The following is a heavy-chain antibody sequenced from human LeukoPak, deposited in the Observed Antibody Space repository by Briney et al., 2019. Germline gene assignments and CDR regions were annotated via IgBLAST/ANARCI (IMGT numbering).Heavy chain of an antibody. CDR3: AREPGYCSGGSCYGGWFDP. V-gene: IGHV4-34*01. CDR2: INPRGST. Sequence: PSETLSLTCAVYGGSLSDHYWSWFRQPPGKGLEWIGEINPRGSTIYNPSLKSRVTISVDTSKNQFSLNLSSVTAADTAVYYCAREPGYCSGGSCYGGWFDPWGQGTLATVSS. D-gene: IGHD2-15*01. J-gene: IGHJ5*02. CDR1: GGSLSDHY.